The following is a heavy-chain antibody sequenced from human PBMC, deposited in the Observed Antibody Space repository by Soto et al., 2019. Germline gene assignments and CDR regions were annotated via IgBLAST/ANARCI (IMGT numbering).Heavy chain of an antibody. Sequence: QVQLQESGPGLVKPSQTLSLTCTVSGGSINSGGYYWSWIRQHPGKGLEWIGYIHYSGSIYYNPSVKSRVTMSVDTSKNQFSLKLSSMPAADTAMYYCARDDSTWTSPGMVVWGQWTTVTVSS. CDR3: ARDDSTWTSPGMVV. CDR1: GGSINSGGYY. V-gene: IGHV4-31*03. D-gene: IGHD6-13*01. CDR2: IHYSGSI. J-gene: IGHJ6*02.